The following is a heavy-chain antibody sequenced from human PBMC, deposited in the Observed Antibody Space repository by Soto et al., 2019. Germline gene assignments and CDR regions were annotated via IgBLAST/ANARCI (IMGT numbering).Heavy chain of an antibody. CDR2: ISTNGGST. CDR1: GFTFSSYA. J-gene: IGHJ4*02. D-gene: IGHD3-22*01. CDR3: VKGEYFYDSSGYHHFDY. V-gene: IGHV3-64D*06. Sequence: GGSLRLSCSASGFTFSSYAMHWVRQAPGKGLEYVSSISTNGGSTHYADSVKGRFTISRDNSKNTQYLQMSSLRADDTAVYYCVKGEYFYDSSGYHHFDYWCQGTLVTVYS.